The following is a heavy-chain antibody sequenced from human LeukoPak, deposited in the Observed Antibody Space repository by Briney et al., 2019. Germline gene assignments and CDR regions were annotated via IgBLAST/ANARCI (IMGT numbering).Heavy chain of an antibody. CDR3: AKRVLSSVPVAGLDY. CDR2: IGSSKSDT. J-gene: IGHJ4*02. V-gene: IGHV3-23*01. D-gene: IGHD6-19*01. Sequence: PGASLRPSWAASGFTFSNYAMSWVRQAPGRGLEWVSTIGSSKSDTYYPDSVKGRFTVSRDNSKNTLYLQMNRMGAEDTAVYYCAKRVLSSVPVAGLDYWGQGTLVTVSS. CDR1: GFTFSNYA.